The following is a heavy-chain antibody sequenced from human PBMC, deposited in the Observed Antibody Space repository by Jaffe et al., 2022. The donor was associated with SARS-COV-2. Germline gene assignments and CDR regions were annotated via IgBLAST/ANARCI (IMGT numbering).Heavy chain of an antibody. CDR2: INRNSRYI. V-gene: IGHV3-21*01. Sequence: EVQLVESGGGLVKPGGSLRLSCAASRFTFSTYTMNWVRQAPGKGLEWVSSINRNSRYIYYAASVKGRFTVSRDNARDSLYLQMNSLRAEDTAVYYCAREGEEAFDIWGQGTMVTVS. CDR1: RFTFSTYT. J-gene: IGHJ3*02. CDR3: AREGEEAFDI. D-gene: IGHD1-26*01.